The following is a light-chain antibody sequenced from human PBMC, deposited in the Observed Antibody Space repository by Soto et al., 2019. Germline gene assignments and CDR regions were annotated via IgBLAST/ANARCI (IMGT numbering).Light chain of an antibody. Sequence: EIVLTQSPATLSLSPGERATLSCRASQSVSSNLAWYQPKPGQAPRLLIYGASTRATGIPARFSGSGSGTDFTLTISSLEPEDFAVYYCQQRSNWPPITFGQGARLEI. CDR2: GAS. J-gene: IGKJ5*01. V-gene: IGKV3-11*01. CDR3: QQRSNWPPIT. CDR1: QSVSSN.